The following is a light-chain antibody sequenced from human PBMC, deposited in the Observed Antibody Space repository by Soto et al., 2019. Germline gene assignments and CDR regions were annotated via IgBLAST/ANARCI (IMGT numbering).Light chain of an antibody. CDR1: QSVGTY. J-gene: IGKJ3*01. Sequence: EIVLTQSPATLSLSPGERAILSCRASQSVGTYLAWYQQKPGQAPRLLIYDASNRATGIPARFGGSGSGTDFTLTINSLEPEDFAVYYCQQRSNWPGTFXPGTKLDIK. V-gene: IGKV3-11*01. CDR2: DAS. CDR3: QQRSNWPGT.